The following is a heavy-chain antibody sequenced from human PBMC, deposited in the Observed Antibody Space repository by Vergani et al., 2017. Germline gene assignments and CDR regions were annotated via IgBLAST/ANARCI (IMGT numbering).Heavy chain of an antibody. CDR1: GFSLNTRGVS. D-gene: IGHD1-7*01. Sequence: QITLKESGPTLVKPTQTLTLTCTFSGFSLNTRGVSVAWIRQPPGKALDWLALIYWNDNQHYSPSLNNRVTITKDTSKNQVVLTMTNMDYVDTGTYYCGYRKTECGTTGCFYPFDYYHYMDVWGKGTTVTVSS. V-gene: IGHV2-5*04. CDR3: GYRKTECGTTGCFYPFDYYHYMDV. CDR2: IYWNDNQ. J-gene: IGHJ6*03.